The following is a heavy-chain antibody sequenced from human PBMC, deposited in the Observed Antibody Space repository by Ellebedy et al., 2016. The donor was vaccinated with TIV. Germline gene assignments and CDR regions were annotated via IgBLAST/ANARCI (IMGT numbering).Heavy chain of an antibody. V-gene: IGHV6-1*01. Sequence: SQTLSLTXAISGDSVSSNSAAWNWTRQSPSRGLEWLGRTYYRSKWYNDYAVSVKSRITINPDTSKNQFSLQLNSVTPEDTAVYYCARDPGEHIAVAGTRFRYTHYYYGMDVWGQGTTVTVSS. CDR1: GDSVSSNSAA. CDR2: TYYRSKWYN. D-gene: IGHD6-19*01. CDR3: ARDPGEHIAVAGTRFRYTHYYYGMDV. J-gene: IGHJ6*02.